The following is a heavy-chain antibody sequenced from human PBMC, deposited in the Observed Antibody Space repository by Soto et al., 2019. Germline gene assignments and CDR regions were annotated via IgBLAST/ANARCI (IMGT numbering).Heavy chain of an antibody. CDR3: AADLDYYDSSGYYHDDY. J-gene: IGHJ4*02. CDR1: GFTFTSSA. D-gene: IGHD3-22*01. Sequence: ASVKVSCKASGFTFTSSAVQWVRQARGQRLEWIGWIVVGSGNTNYAQKFQERVTITRDMSTSTAYMELSSLRSEDTAVYYCAADLDYYDSSGYYHDDYWGQGTRVTV. V-gene: IGHV1-58*01. CDR2: IVVGSGNT.